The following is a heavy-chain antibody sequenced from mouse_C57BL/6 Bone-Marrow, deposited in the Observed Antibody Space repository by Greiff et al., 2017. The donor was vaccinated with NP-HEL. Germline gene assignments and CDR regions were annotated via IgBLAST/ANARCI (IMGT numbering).Heavy chain of an antibody. CDR1: GFTFSSYA. V-gene: IGHV5-4*01. Sequence: EVMLVESGGGLVKPGGSLKLSCAASGFTFSSYAMSWVRQTPEKRLEWVATISDGGSYTYYPDTVKGRFTISRDNAQNNLYLQMSHLKSEDTAMYYCARDSLCYAMDYWGQGTSVTVSS. CDR3: ARDSLCYAMDY. J-gene: IGHJ4*01. D-gene: IGHD6-5*01. CDR2: ISDGGSYT.